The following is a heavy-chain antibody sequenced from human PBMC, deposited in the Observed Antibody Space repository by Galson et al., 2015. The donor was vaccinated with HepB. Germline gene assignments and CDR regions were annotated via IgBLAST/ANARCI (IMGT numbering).Heavy chain of an antibody. D-gene: IGHD2-8*01. J-gene: IGHJ4*02. CDR1: GYTFNTYG. CDR3: AKDNDHNFDY. Sequence: SVKVSCKATGYTFNTYGIFWVRQAPGQGLEWMGWISTYNDVTNYAQKFQGRVTMTTDTSTGTAYLELRSLRSDDTAVYYCAKDNDHNFDYWGQGTLVTVSS. V-gene: IGHV1-18*04. CDR2: ISTYNDVT.